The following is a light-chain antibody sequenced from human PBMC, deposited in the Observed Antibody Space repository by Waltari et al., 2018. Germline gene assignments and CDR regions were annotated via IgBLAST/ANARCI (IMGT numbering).Light chain of an antibody. CDR3: SSYTSSSTLDYV. V-gene: IGLV2-14*03. Sequence: QSALTQPASVSGSPGQSITISCTGTSSDVGCYNYVSWYQQHPGKATQLMIYNVSNRPSGVSNRFSGSKSGNTASLTISGLQAEDEADYYCSSYTSSSTLDYVFGTGTKVTVL. J-gene: IGLJ1*01. CDR2: NVS. CDR1: SSDVGCYNY.